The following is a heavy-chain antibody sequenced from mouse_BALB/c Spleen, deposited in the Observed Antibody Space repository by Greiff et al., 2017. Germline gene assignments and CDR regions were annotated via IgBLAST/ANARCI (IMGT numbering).Heavy chain of an antibody. CDR1: GFTFSSFG. J-gene: IGHJ4*01. D-gene: IGHD1-1*01. CDR2: ISSGSSTI. CDR3: ARSDYGSSYGYYAMDY. V-gene: IGHV5-17*02. Sequence: EVHLVESGGGLVQPGGSRKLSCAASGFTFSSFGMHWVRQAPEKGLEWVAYISSGSSTIYYADTVKGRFTISRDNPKNTLFLQMTSLRSEDTAMYYCARSDYGSSYGYYAMDYWGQGTSVTVSS.